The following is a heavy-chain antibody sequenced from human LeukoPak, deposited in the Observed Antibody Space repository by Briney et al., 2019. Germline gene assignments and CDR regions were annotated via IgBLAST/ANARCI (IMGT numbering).Heavy chain of an antibody. V-gene: IGHV1-24*01. D-gene: IGHD4-23*01. Sequence: ASVTVSCKVSGYTLTELSMHWVRQAPGKGLEWMGGFDPEDGETIYAQKFQGRVTMTEDTSTDTAYMELSSLRSEDTAVYYCATVALDGGYSIAFDIWGQGTMVTVSS. CDR2: FDPEDGET. J-gene: IGHJ3*02. CDR1: GYTLTELS. CDR3: ATVALDGGYSIAFDI.